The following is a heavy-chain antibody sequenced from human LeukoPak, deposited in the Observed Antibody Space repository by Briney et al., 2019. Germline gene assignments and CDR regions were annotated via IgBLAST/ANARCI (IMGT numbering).Heavy chain of an antibody. Sequence: GGSLRLSCAASGFTFSSYGMHWVRQAPGKGLEWVAVMSYDGSNKYYADSVKGRFTISRDNSKNTLYLQMNSLRAEDTAVYYCAKDLKGYCSSTSCPTPFDYWGQGTLVTVSS. CDR2: MSYDGSNK. CDR1: GFTFSSYG. CDR3: AKDLKGYCSSTSCPTPFDY. V-gene: IGHV3-30*18. J-gene: IGHJ4*02. D-gene: IGHD2-2*01.